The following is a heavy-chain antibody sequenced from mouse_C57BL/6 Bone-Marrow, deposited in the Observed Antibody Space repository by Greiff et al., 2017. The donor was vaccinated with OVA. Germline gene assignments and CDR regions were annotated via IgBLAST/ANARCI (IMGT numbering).Heavy chain of an antibody. CDR1: GYTFTNYW. D-gene: IGHD2-4*01. CDR3: ARDDYFSWFAY. V-gene: IGHV1-63*01. CDR2: IYPGGGYT. J-gene: IGHJ3*01. Sequence: VQVVESGAELVRPGTSVKMSCKASGYTFTNYWIGWAKQRPGHGLEWIGDIYPGGGYTNYNEKFKGKATLTADKSSSTAYMQFSSLTSEDSAIYYCARDDYFSWFAYWGQGTLVTVSA.